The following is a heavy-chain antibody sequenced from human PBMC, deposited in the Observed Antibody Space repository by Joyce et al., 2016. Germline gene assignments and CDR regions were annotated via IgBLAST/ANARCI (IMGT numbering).Heavy chain of an antibody. V-gene: IGHV4-39*01. Sequence: QLQLQESGPRLVKPSETLLLTCTVSGGSISRVGYHWGWFRQPPEKAPEWIGTIYFSGSTDYNPSLKSRVLISVDTSKNQFSLKLTSVTAADTAAYYCARTPGYTSKGWFDPWGQGTLVTVSS. CDR2: IYFSGST. J-gene: IGHJ5*02. CDR3: ARTPGYTSKGWFDP. CDR1: GGSISRVGYH. D-gene: IGHD6-13*01.